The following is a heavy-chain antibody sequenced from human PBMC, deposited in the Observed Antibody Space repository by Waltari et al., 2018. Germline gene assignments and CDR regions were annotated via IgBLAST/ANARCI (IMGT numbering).Heavy chain of an antibody. J-gene: IGHJ3*02. D-gene: IGHD3-10*01. CDR2: VYYSGTT. Sequence: QLQLQESGPGLVKPSETLSLSCSVSGDSISSSNYYWGWIRQPPGKGLEWIASVYYSGTTYYNPSLKSRVTISADTSRNQFYLSLTSLTTADTAVYYCAREGDGDKGSAFDIWGHGTMVTVSS. CDR3: AREGDGDKGSAFDI. V-gene: IGHV4-39*07. CDR1: GDSISSSNYY.